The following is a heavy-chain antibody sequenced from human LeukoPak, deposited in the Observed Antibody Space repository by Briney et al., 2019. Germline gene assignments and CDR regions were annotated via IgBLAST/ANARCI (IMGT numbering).Heavy chain of an antibody. CDR2: ISVGGGDT. CDR1: GFIFSSYV. Sequence: GGSLRLSCEASGFIFSSYVMGWVRQAPGKGLEWVSSISVGGGDTFTADSVKGRFTITRENSRNTLYLQMMGLRVEDTAIYYCAKLNLGEMAYFDSWGQGILVTVSS. J-gene: IGHJ4*02. D-gene: IGHD2-21*01. V-gene: IGHV3-23*01. CDR3: AKLNLGEMAYFDS.